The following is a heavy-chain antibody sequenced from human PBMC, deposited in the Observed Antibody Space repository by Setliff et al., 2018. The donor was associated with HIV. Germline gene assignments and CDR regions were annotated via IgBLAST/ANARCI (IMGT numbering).Heavy chain of an antibody. J-gene: IGHJ4*02. Sequence: LSLTCTVSGGSISSSSYYWSWIRQPAGKGLEWIGRIYTSGSANYNPSLKSRVTMSVDTSKNQFSLKLSSVTAADTAVYYCASGLIAPRFWGQGTLVTVSS. D-gene: IGHD6-6*01. CDR2: IYTSGSA. V-gene: IGHV4-61*02. CDR3: ASGLIAPRF. CDR1: GGSISSSSYY.